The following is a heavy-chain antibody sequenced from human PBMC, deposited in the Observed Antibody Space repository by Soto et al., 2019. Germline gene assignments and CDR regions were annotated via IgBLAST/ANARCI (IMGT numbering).Heavy chain of an antibody. V-gene: IGHV1-18*01. D-gene: IGHD2-8*01. J-gene: IGHJ6*03. CDR1: GYTFTTYG. CDR3: ARALSMAQYYYFMDV. CDR2: ISPYNGDT. Sequence: GPEVKKPGASVKVSCKTSGYTFTTYGISWVRQATGQGLEWMGWISPYNGDTHYSQKFQGRVTMTTDTSTTTAFMELRTLRSDDRAIYFCARALSMAQYYYFMDVWGKGTTVAVSS.